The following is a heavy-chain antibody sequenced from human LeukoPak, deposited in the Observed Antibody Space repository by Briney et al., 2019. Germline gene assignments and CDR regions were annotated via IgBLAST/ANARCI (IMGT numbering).Heavy chain of an antibody. V-gene: IGHV3-30*04. D-gene: IGHD2-21*02. Sequence: GGSLRLSCAASGFTFSSYAMHWVRQAPGKGLEWVAVISYDGSNKYYADSVKGRLTISRDNSKNTLYLQMNSLRAEDTAVYYCARGPAYCGGDCYSSVDYWGQGTLVTVSS. CDR1: GFTFSSYA. J-gene: IGHJ4*02. CDR2: ISYDGSNK. CDR3: ARGPAYCGGDCYSSVDY.